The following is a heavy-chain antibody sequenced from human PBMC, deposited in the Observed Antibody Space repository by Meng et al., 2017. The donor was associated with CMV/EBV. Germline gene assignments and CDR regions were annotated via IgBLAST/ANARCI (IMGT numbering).Heavy chain of an antibody. D-gene: IGHD3-22*01. CDR3: ARDKYYYDSSGYYFYWYLDL. Sequence: SYGMHWVRQAPGKGLEWVAVIWYDGSNKYYADSVKGRFTISRDNSKNTLYLQMNSLRAEDTAVYYCARDKYYYDSSGYYFYWYLDLWGRGTLVTVSS. CDR2: IWYDGSNK. CDR1: SYG. V-gene: IGHV3-33*01. J-gene: IGHJ2*01.